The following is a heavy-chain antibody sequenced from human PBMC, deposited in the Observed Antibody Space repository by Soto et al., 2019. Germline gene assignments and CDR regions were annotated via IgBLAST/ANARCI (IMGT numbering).Heavy chain of an antibody. D-gene: IGHD5-18*01. J-gene: IGHJ6*02. CDR2: IYYSGNT. V-gene: IGHV4-31*03. CDR3: ARDRLMATAGTARHYFGLDV. Sequence: PSETLSLTCTVSGGSIRSGGYYWSWVRQNPRRGLEWIGNIYYSGNTYYNPSLKSRLTISVDTSKNQFSLNLSSVTAADTPVYYCARDRLMATAGTARHYFGLDVWGQGTTVTVSS. CDR1: GGSIRSGGYY.